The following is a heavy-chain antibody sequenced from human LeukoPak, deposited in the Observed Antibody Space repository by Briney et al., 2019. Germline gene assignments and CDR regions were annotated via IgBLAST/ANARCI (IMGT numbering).Heavy chain of an antibody. CDR1: GFTFSSYG. J-gene: IGHJ5*02. D-gene: IGHD6-13*01. CDR2: ISYDGSNK. Sequence: GGSLRLSCAASGFTFSSYGMHWVRQAPGKRLERVAVISYDGSNKYYADSVKGRFTISRDNSKNTLYLQMNSLRAEDTAVYYCAKDRYSSSWPPLDPWGQGTLVTVSS. V-gene: IGHV3-30*18. CDR3: AKDRYSSSWPPLDP.